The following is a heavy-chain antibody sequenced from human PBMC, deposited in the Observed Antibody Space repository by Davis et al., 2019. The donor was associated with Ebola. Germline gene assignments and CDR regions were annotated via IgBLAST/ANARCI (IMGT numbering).Heavy chain of an antibody. CDR2: TCYRSKWYN. V-gene: IGHV6-1*01. Sequence: MPSETLSLTCAISGDSVSNNGDAWNWIRQSPSRGLEWLGRTCYRSKWYNDYAVSLKSRITINPDTSKNQFSLQLNSVTPEDTAVYYCARGTVVTPFDYWGQGTLVTVSS. CDR1: GDSVSNNGDA. J-gene: IGHJ4*02. CDR3: ARGTVVTPFDY. D-gene: IGHD4-23*01.